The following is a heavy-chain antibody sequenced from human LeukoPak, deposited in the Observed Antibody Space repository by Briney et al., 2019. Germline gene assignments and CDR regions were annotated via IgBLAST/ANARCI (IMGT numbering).Heavy chain of an antibody. J-gene: IGHJ4*02. V-gene: IGHV4-34*01. CDR1: GGSFSGYY. D-gene: IGHD1-1*01. CDR2: INHSGIT. Sequence: PSETLSLTCAVYGGSFSGYYWSWIRQSPGKGLEWIGEINHSGITNYNPSLKSRVTISVDTSKNQFSLKLSSVTAADTAMYYCARRPRNSGTYDGPPGLDYWGQGTLVTVSS. CDR3: ARRPRNSGTYDGPPGLDY.